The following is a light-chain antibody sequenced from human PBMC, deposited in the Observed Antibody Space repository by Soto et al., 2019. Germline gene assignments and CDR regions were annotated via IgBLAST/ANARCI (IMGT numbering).Light chain of an antibody. Sequence: SYELTQPPSVSVPPGQTARISGGGNNIDTKTVHWSQQKSGQAPVLVLYDVCARPAAIPERFSGSNSANTATLTVSRVEAGDEADYYCQVWDPSSDQGIFGGGTQLTVL. CDR1: NIDTKT. CDR2: DVC. V-gene: IGLV3-21*02. J-gene: IGLJ2*01. CDR3: QVWDPSSDQGI.